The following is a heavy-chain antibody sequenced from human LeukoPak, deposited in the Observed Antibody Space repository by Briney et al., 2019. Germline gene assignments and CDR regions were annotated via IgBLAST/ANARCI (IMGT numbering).Heavy chain of an antibody. J-gene: IGHJ4*02. CDR1: GFTFSSYT. CDR3: AATINLDY. Sequence: GGSLRLSCVASGFTFSSYTMGWVRQAPGKGLEWLSAIGGRGINTWYADSVKGRFTISRDNSKNTLSLQMNSLRAEDTAVYYCAATINLDYWGQGTLVTVSS. CDR2: IGGRGINT. V-gene: IGHV3-23*01. D-gene: IGHD5-12*01.